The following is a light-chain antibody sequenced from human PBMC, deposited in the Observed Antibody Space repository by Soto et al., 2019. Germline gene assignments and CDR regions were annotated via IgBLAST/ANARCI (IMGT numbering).Light chain of an antibody. CDR1: ESVDGS. J-gene: IGKJ4*01. CDR3: QHRATSPLT. CDR2: DTS. V-gene: IGKV3-11*01. Sequence: EIVLTQSPVTLSLSPGERATLSCRASESVDGSLAWYQLKPGQTPRLLIYDTSNRATGIPVRFSGSGSGTDFTLTISSLEPEDFAVYYCQHRATSPLTFGGGTKVEIK.